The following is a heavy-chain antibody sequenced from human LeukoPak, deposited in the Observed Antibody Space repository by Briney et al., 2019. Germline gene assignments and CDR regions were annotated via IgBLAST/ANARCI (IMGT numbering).Heavy chain of an antibody. CDR3: VRVRIVVVPAALDAFDI. J-gene: IGHJ3*02. D-gene: IGHD2-2*01. CDR1: GGSISSYY. CDR2: IYYSGST. V-gene: IGHV4-59*01. Sequence: SETLSLTCTVSGGSISSYYWSWIRQPPGKGLEWIGYIYYSGSTNYNPSLKSRVTISVDTSKNQFSLKLSSVTAADTAVYYCVRVRIVVVPAALDAFDIWGQGTMVTVSS.